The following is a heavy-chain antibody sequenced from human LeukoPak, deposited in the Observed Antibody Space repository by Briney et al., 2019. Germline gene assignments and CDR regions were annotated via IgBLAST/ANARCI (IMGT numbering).Heavy chain of an antibody. Sequence: SETLSLTCTVSGGSISSSSYYWGWIRWPPGKGLEWIGSIYYSGSTYYKPSLKSRVTISVDTSKNQFSLKLSSVTAADTAVYYCARAQSGSYRSFDYWGQGTLVTVSS. CDR3: ARAQSGSYRSFDY. CDR2: IYYSGST. J-gene: IGHJ4*02. CDR1: GGSISSSSYY. V-gene: IGHV4-39*01. D-gene: IGHD1-26*01.